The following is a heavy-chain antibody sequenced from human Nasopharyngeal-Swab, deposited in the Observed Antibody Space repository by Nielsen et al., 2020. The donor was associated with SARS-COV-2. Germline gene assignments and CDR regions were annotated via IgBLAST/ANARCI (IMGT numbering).Heavy chain of an antibody. CDR2: IYYSGST. CDR1: GGSVSSGSYY. V-gene: IGHV4-61*01. J-gene: IGHJ4*02. D-gene: IGHD3-10*01. CDR3: ARVLMSESYPFDY. Sequence: SETLSLTCTVSGGSVSSGSYYWSWIRQPPGKELEWIGYIYYSGSTNYNPSLKSRVTISVDKSKNQFSLRLSSVTAADTAVYYCARVLMSESYPFDYWGQGSLVTVSS.